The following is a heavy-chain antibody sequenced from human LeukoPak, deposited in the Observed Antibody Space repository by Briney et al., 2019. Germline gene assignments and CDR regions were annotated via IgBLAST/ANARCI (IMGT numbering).Heavy chain of an antibody. CDR3: AKETELWFGELLDY. CDR2: IKQDGSEK. V-gene: IGHV3-7*03. Sequence: GGSLRLSCAASGFTFSSYWMSWVRQAPGKGLEWVANIKQDGSEKYYVDSVKGRFTISRDNSKNTLYLQMNSLRAEDTAVYYCAKETELWFGELLDYWGQGTLVTVSS. CDR1: GFTFSSYW. D-gene: IGHD3-10*01. J-gene: IGHJ4*02.